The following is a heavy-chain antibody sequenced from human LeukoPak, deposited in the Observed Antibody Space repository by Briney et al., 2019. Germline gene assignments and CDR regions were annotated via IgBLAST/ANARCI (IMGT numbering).Heavy chain of an antibody. CDR2: IYYSGST. CDR3: ARVVITFGGVIHPANFDY. Sequence: PSQTLSLTGTVSGGSISSGDYYWSWIRQTPGKGLEWIGYIYYSGSTYYNPSLKSRVTISVDASKNQFSLKLSSVTAADTAVYYCARVVITFGGVIHPANFDYWGQGTLVTVSS. D-gene: IGHD3-16*02. J-gene: IGHJ4*02. V-gene: IGHV4-30-4*08. CDR1: GGSISSGDYY.